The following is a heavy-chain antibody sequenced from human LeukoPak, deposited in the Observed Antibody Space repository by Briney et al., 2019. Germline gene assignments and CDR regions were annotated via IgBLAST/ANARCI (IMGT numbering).Heavy chain of an antibody. CDR3: VRGGWELDY. CDR2: IKEDRTAD. J-gene: IGHJ4*02. CDR1: GFTVRDFW. D-gene: IGHD4-23*01. Sequence: PGGSLRLSCAASGFTVRDFWMAWVRQAPGKGLEWVAHIKEDRTADYYVDSVKGRFTISKDDGKNSLHLQMNSLRVEDTAVYYCVRGGWELDYWGQGTLVTDSS. V-gene: IGHV3-7*01.